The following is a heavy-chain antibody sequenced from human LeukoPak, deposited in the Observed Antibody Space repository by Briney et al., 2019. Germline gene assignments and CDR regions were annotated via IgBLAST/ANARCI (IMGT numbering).Heavy chain of an antibody. J-gene: IGHJ4*02. Sequence: GGSLRLSCAASGFTFNRSWMNWVRQAPGRGLEWVANMDPSGSQKRYVDSVKGRFTISKDNPGTSLYLEMNSLRTEDTAIYYCAIWASGNYWGQGTLVTVSS. CDR1: GFTFNRSW. D-gene: IGHD3-10*01. CDR2: MDPSGSQK. CDR3: AIWASGNY. V-gene: IGHV3-7*01.